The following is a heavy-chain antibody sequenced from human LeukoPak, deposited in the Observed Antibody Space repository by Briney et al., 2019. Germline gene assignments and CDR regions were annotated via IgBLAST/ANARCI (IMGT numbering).Heavy chain of an antibody. CDR3: ARNSVGSSGWN. D-gene: IGHD6-19*01. J-gene: IGHJ4*02. V-gene: IGHV5-51*01. Sequence: GASLKISCKGSGYSSTNYWIGWVRQMPGKGLEWMGIIYPGDSETRYSPSFQGLVTISADKSISTAYLQWSSLKASDTAMYFCARNSVGSSGWNWGQGTQVTVSS. CDR2: IYPGDSET. CDR1: GYSSTNYW.